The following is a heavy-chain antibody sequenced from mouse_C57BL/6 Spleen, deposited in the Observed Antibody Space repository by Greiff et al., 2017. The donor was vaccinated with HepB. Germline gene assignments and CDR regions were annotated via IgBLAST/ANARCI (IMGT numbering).Heavy chain of an antibody. CDR3: TTPGYDYDRAWFAY. CDR1: GFNIKDYY. J-gene: IGHJ3*01. Sequence: EVMLVESGAELVRPGASVKLSCTASGFNIKDYYMHWVKQRPEQGLEWIGRIDPEDGDTEYAPKFQGKATMTADTSSNTAYLQLSSLTSEDTAVYYCTTPGYDYDRAWFAYWGQGTLVTVSA. CDR2: IDPEDGDT. V-gene: IGHV14-1*01. D-gene: IGHD2-4*01.